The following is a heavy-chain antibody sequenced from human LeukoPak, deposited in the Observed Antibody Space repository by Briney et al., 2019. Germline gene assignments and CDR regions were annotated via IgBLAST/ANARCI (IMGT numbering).Heavy chain of an antibody. J-gene: IGHJ4*02. Sequence: GGSLRLSCAASGFTFSTYAMHWVRQAPGKGLEWVAVISYDGSSKYYADSVKGRFTISRDNSKNTLYLQMNSLRAEDTAVYYCARSRVRMRAFYYDYWGQGTLVTVSS. CDR2: ISYDGSSK. CDR3: ARSRVRMRAFYYDY. D-gene: IGHD2-2*01. CDR1: GFTFSTYA. V-gene: IGHV3-30*04.